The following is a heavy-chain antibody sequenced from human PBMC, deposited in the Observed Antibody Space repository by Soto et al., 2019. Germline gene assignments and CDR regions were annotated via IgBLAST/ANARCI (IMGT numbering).Heavy chain of an antibody. CDR2: LYYGGT. J-gene: IGHJ6*02. V-gene: IGHV4-61*01. Sequence: SETLSLTCTVSGGSVSSGSYYWTWIRKPPGKGLEWIGFLYYGGTNYNPSLKSRLTIALDTSKNQISLNLSSVTAADTAVYYCVRELGLTARSGDKYYYYALDVWGQGTTVTVSS. CDR1: GGSVSSGSYY. D-gene: IGHD2-21*01. CDR3: VRELGLTARSGDKYYYYALDV.